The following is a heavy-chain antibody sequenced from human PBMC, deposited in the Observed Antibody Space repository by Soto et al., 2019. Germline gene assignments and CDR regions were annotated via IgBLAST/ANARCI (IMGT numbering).Heavy chain of an antibody. CDR2: IIPIFGTA. Sequence: SVKVSCKASGGTFSSYAISWVRQAPGQGLEWMGGIIPIFGTANYAQKFQGRVTITADESTSTAYMELSSLRSEDTAVYYCARPDIVVVAAAYYYYGMDVWGQGTTVTVSS. V-gene: IGHV1-69*01. CDR1: GGTFSSYA. D-gene: IGHD2-2*01. CDR3: ARPDIVVVAAAYYYYGMDV. J-gene: IGHJ6*02.